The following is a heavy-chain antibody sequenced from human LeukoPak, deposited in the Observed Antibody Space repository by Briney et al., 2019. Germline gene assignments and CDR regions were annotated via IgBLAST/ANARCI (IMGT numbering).Heavy chain of an antibody. V-gene: IGHV5-51*01. CDR2: IYPGDSDT. CDR1: TSIFTSYW. Sequence: KDGASLQISCQGSTSIFTSYWIGWVRQLPGKGLECMGIIYPGDSDTRYSPSYQGQVTISADKSVSTAYLQWSSLKASDTAMYYCARSTRDGYNFDAFDIWGQGTMVIVSS. D-gene: IGHD5-24*01. J-gene: IGHJ3*02. CDR3: ARSTRDGYNFDAFDI.